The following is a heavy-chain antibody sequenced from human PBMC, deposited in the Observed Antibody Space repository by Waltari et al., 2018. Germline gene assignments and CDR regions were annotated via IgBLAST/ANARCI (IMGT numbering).Heavy chain of an antibody. CDR1: GNPFNSYA. CDR3: AQSAERGAVVVAASYDF. CDR2: MLPAVNTP. V-gene: IGHV1-69*14. D-gene: IGHD2-15*01. J-gene: IGHJ4*02. Sequence: QVRLVQSGAEMKKAGSSVKVSCRTSGNPFNSYALSWVRQASGQGLEWMWGMLPAVNTPIYAPKFKDRVTIAADKATRTAYMELSSLTYNDTATYYCAQSAERGAVVVAASYDFWGQGTLVTVSS.